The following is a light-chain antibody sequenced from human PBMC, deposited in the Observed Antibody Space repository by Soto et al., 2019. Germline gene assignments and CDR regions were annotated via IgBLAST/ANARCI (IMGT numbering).Light chain of an antibody. CDR3: HQYNSYWT. CDR2: KTS. CDR1: QSIGSW. Sequence: DTQLTHSPSTLSASLGERVTISFRASQSIGSWLAWYQQKPGKAPKLLIYKTSILENGVPSRFSGSGSGTEFTLSISSLQPDDFATYYCHQYNSYWTFGQGTKVDI. V-gene: IGKV1-5*03. J-gene: IGKJ1*01.